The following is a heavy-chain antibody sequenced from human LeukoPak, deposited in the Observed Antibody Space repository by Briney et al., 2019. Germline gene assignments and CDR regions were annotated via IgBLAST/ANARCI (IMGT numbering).Heavy chain of an antibody. V-gene: IGHV4-34*01. CDR2: INHSGST. J-gene: IGHJ5*02. Sequence: SKTLSLTCAVYGGSFSGYYWSWIRQPPGKGLEWIGEINHSGSTNYNPSLKSRVTISVDTSKNQFSLKLSSVTAADTAVYYCARGGGGFDPWGQGTLVTVSS. CDR1: GGSFSGYY. CDR3: ARGGGGFDP.